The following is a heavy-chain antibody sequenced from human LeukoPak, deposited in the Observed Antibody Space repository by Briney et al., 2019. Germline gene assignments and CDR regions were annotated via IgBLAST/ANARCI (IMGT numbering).Heavy chain of an antibody. J-gene: IGHJ4*02. V-gene: IGHV4-34*01. D-gene: IGHD3-9*01. CDR3: ARRGLRYFDWFN. Sequence: KPSETLSLTCAVYGGSFSGYYWSWIRQPPRKGLEWIGEINHSGSTNYNPSLKSRVTISVDTSKNQFSLKLSSVTAADTAVYYCARRGLRYFDWFNWGQGTLVTVSS. CDR1: GGSFSGYY. CDR2: INHSGST.